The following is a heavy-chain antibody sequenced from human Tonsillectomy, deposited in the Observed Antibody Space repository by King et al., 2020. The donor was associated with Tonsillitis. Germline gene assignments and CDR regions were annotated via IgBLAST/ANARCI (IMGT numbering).Heavy chain of an antibody. CDR2: IRSKAYAGTT. D-gene: IGHD3-22*01. Sequence: VQLVESGGGLEKPGRSLRLSCTASGFTFGDYAMSWFRQAPGKGLEWVGFIRSKAYAGTTEYAASVKGRFTISRDDSKSIAYLQMNSLKTEDTAVYYCTRGAYYYDSSGYPYYFDYWGQGTLVTVSS. CDR3: TRGAYYYDSSGYPYYFDY. V-gene: IGHV3-49*05. J-gene: IGHJ4*02. CDR1: GFTFGDYA.